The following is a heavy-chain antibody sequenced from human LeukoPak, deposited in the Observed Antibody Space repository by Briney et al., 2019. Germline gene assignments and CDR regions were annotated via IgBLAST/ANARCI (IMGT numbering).Heavy chain of an antibody. V-gene: IGHV4-34*01. CDR1: GFTFGSYG. J-gene: IGHJ4*02. CDR2: IYHSGST. CDR3: ARGRAHYDFWSGYYT. D-gene: IGHD3-3*01. Sequence: SGGSLRLSCAASGFTFGSYGMSWVRQPPGKGLEWIGEIYHSGSTNYNPSLKSRVTISVDTSKNQFSLKLSSVTAADTAVYYCARGRAHYDFWSGYYTWGQGTLVTVSS.